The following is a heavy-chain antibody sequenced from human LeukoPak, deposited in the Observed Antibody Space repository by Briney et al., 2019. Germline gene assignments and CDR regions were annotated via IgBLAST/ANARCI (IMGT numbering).Heavy chain of an antibody. V-gene: IGHV3-21*06. Sequence: PGGSLRLSCAASGFSFRNYNMNWGRQAPGKGLEWVSSIGGSSDFIYYGDSVKGRFTISRDNAKNSVYLQMNSLRAEDTAVYYCLRDESGSFFAYWGEGTLVIVSS. CDR1: GFSFRNYN. CDR2: IGGSSDFI. D-gene: IGHD3-10*01. CDR3: LRDESGSFFAY. J-gene: IGHJ4*02.